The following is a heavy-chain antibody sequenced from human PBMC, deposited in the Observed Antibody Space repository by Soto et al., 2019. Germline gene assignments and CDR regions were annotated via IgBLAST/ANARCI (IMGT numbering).Heavy chain of an antibody. D-gene: IGHD4-17*01. J-gene: IGHJ4*01. CDR3: ARWATYGSDYFFDF. Sequence: PGGSLRLSCAASGFTFSNYWMSWVRQAPGKGLEWVANMKPDGSEKYYVDSVRGRFTISRDNAQNSVDLQMNSLRVEDTAVYYCARWATYGSDYFFDFWGHGPLVTVSS. CDR2: MKPDGSEK. CDR1: GFTFSNYW. V-gene: IGHV3-7*03.